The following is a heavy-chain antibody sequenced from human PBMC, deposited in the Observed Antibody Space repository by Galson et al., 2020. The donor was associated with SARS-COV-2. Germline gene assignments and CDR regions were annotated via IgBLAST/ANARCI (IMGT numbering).Heavy chain of an antibody. V-gene: IGHV1-8*01. D-gene: IGHD3-10*01. J-gene: IGHJ3*02. CDR3: ARRVELLWFGELFPDAFDI. CDR2: MNPNSGNT. Sequence: GESLKISCKASGYTFTSYDINWVRQATGQGLEWMGWMNPNSGNTGYAQKFQGRVTMTRNTSISTAYMELSSLRSEDPAVYYYARRVELLWFGELFPDAFDIWGQGTMVTVSS. CDR1: GYTFTSYD.